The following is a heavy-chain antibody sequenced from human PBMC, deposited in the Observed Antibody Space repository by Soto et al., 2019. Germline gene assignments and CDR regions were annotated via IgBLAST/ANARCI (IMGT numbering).Heavy chain of an antibody. CDR3: ARAIVVVPAATKDIYYYYYYMDV. D-gene: IGHD2-2*01. Sequence: PSQTLSLTCAISGDSVSSNSAAWNWIRQSPSRGLEWLGRTYYRSKWYNDYAVSVKSRITINPDTSKNQFSLQLNSVTPEDTAVYYCARAIVVVPAATKDIYYYYYYMDVWGKGTTVTVSS. V-gene: IGHV6-1*01. J-gene: IGHJ6*03. CDR2: TYYRSKWYN. CDR1: GDSVSSNSAA.